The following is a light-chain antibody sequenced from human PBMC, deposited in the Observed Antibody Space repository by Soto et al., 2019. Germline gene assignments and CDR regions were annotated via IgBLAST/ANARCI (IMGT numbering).Light chain of an antibody. J-gene: IGLJ2*01. CDR3: QVWDGSTAHVV. CDR2: RDK. V-gene: IGLV3-9*01. CDR1: DIEKKN. Sequence: SYELTQPLSVSVALGQTARITCGGDDIEKKNVHWYQQKPGQAPVLVIYRDKNRPSGIPERFSGSNSGNPATLTISRAQAGDEADYYCQVWDGSTAHVVFGGGTKLTVL.